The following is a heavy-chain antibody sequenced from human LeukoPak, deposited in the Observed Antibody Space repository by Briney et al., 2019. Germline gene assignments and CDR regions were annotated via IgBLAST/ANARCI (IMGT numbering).Heavy chain of an antibody. V-gene: IGHV3-23*01. CDR2: ISGSGGSA. CDR3: AKSGQLKSKIAAVKDAFDI. CDR1: GFTVSSNY. D-gene: IGHD6-13*01. Sequence: PGGSLRLSCAASGFTVSSNYMSWVRQAPGKGLEWVSAISGSGGSAYYADSVKGRFTISRDNSKNTLYLQMNSLRAEDTAVYYCAKSGQLKSKIAAVKDAFDIWGQGTMVTVSS. J-gene: IGHJ3*02.